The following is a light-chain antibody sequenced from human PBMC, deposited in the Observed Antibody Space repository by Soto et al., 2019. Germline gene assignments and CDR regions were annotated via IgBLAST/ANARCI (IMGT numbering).Light chain of an antibody. CDR2: AAS. V-gene: IGKV1-27*01. Sequence: DIQMTQSPSSLSASLGDRVTITCRASQGIGIYLAWYQQKPGKVPKLLIYAASTLQSVVPSRFSGRGSGTDFTLTISSLQPEDVATYYRQKYNRAPRTFGQGTRVEI. CDR1: QGIGIY. CDR3: QKYNRAPRT. J-gene: IGKJ1*01.